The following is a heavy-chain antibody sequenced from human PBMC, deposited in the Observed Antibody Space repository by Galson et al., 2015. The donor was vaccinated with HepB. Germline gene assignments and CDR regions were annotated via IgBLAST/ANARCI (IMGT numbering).Heavy chain of an antibody. D-gene: IGHD2-15*01. CDR2: INPSGGST. CDR3: ARDRCSGGSCYSEVEDYYYGMDV. J-gene: IGHJ6*02. Sequence: SCKASGYTFTSYYMHWVRQAPGQGLEWMGIINPSGGSTNYAQEFQGRVTMTRDTSTSTVYMELSSLRPEDTAVYYCARDRCSGGSCYSEVEDYYYGMDVWGQGTTVTVSS. CDR1: GYTFTSYY. V-gene: IGHV1-46*01.